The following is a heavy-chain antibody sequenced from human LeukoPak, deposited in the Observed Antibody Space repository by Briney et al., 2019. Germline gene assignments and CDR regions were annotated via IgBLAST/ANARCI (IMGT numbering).Heavy chain of an antibody. CDR3: AKGGGLLWLGESPRWFDP. CDR1: GFTFSTSA. Sequence: GRSLRLSCAASGFTFSTSAMSWVRQAPGKGLEYVSTVSGGGGTSTYYTDSVAGRFIISRDDPKNTLYLQMSSLRVEDTAVYYCAKGGGLLWLGESPRWFDPWGQGTLVTVSS. CDR2: VSGGGGTST. V-gene: IGHV3-23*01. D-gene: IGHD3-10*01. J-gene: IGHJ5*02.